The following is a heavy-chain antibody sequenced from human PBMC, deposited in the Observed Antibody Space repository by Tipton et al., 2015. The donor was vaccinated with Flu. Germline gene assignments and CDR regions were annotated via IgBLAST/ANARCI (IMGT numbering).Heavy chain of an antibody. CDR2: VYHKGTT. V-gene: IGHV4-38-2*02. J-gene: IGHJ4*02. Sequence: TLSLTCSVSNYSVRTNYWWGWIRQSPGKGLEWIGSVYHKGTTAYNPALQSRVTISLDTPKNQFSLKLTSVTGADTATYYCGRLGQIFDYWGQGTLVIVSS. CDR1: NYSVRTNYW. CDR3: GRLGQIFDY.